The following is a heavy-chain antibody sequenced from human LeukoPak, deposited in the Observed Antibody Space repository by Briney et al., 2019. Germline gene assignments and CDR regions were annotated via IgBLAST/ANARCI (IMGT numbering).Heavy chain of an antibody. J-gene: IGHJ4*02. D-gene: IGHD1-14*01. CDR2: INQGGSDK. CDR1: GFTFSGHW. V-gene: IGHV3-7*01. CDR3: TRDRSRAEDD. Sequence: GGSLRLSCAASGFTFSGHWMSWVRQAPGKGLEWVANINQGGSDKYYVDSVKGRFTISIDNANNLLYLQMNSLRGEDTAVYYCTRDRSRAEDDWGQGTLVTVSS.